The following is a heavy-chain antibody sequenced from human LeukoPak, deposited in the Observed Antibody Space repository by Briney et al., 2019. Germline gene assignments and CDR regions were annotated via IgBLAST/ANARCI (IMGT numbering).Heavy chain of an antibody. D-gene: IGHD2-2*03. J-gene: IGHJ4*02. Sequence: GGSLRLSCAASGFTFDDYAMHWVRQAPGKGLEWVSLISWDGGSTYYADSVKGRFTISRDNSKNSLYLQKNSLRAEDTALYYCARDILSVGSPLFDNWGQETLVTVSS. CDR2: ISWDGGST. CDR3: ARDILSVGSPLFDN. V-gene: IGHV3-43D*03. CDR1: GFTFDDYA.